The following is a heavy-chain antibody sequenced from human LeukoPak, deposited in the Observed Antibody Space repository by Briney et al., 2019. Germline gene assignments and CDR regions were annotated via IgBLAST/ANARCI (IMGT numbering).Heavy chain of an antibody. V-gene: IGHV7-4-1*02. CDR2: INTNTGNP. CDR3: ARDLKLCSGGSCYSYYMDV. CDR1: GYTFTSYA. J-gene: IGHJ6*03. D-gene: IGHD2-15*01. Sequence: ASVKVSCKASGYTFTSYAMNWVRQAPGQGLEWMGWINTNTGNPTYARGFTGRFVFSLDTSVSTAYLQISSLKAEDTAVYYCARDLKLCSGGSCYSYYMDVWGKGTTVTVSS.